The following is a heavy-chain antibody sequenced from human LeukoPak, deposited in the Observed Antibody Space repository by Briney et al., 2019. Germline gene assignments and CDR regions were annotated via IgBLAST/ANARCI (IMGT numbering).Heavy chain of an antibody. CDR2: INPNSGGT. D-gene: IGHD6-13*01. V-gene: IGHV1-2*02. CDR3: ARAPIRAAAGTFDY. Sequence: ASVKVSCKASGYTFTGYYMHWVRQAPGQGLEWMGWINPNSGGTNYAQKFQGRVTMTRDTSISTAYMELSRLRSDDTAVYYCARAPIRAAAGTFDYWGQGTLVTVSS. J-gene: IGHJ4*02. CDR1: GYTFTGYY.